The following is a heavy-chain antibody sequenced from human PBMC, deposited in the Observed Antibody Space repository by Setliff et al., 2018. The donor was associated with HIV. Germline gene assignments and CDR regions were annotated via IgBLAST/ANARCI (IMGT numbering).Heavy chain of an antibody. V-gene: IGHV4-4*07. J-gene: IGHJ4*02. CDR3: ARADCTSTSCFFGLGGGFFDS. D-gene: IGHD2-2*01. CDR1: GGSISGTYY. Sequence: PSETLSLTCTVSGGSISGTYYWNWIRQPAGKGLEWVGRIYKSGSSNANPSLKSRVTMSVDTSRNQFSLTLKSVTVADTAVYYCARADCTSTSCFFGLGGGFFDSWGRGALVTVSS. CDR2: IYKSGSS.